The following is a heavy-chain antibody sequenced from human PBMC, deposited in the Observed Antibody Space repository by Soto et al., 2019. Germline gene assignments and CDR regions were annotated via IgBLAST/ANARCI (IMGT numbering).Heavy chain of an antibody. CDR1: GFTFSSYS. CDR3: ARERVTTLYYYGMDV. J-gene: IGHJ6*02. D-gene: IGHD4-4*01. V-gene: IGHV3-21*01. Sequence: PGGSLRLSCAASGFTFSSYSTNWVRQAPGKGLEWVSSISSSSSYIYYADSVKGRFTISRDNAKNSLYLQMNSLRAEDTAVYYCARERVTTLYYYGMDVWGQGTTVTVSS. CDR2: ISSSSSYI.